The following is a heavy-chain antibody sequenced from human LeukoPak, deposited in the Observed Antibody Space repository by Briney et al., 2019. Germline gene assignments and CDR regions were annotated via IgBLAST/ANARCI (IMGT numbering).Heavy chain of an antibody. V-gene: IGHV1-8*01. CDR1: VYTFTSYD. J-gene: IGHJ4*02. CDR2: MNPNSGNT. CDR3: ARMVGQLERIIDY. Sequence: SSVKVSCKASVYTFTSYDINWVRQATGQGLEGMGWMNPNSGNTGYAQKFQGRVTMSRTTSISIAYLQLRSLRSEDKAVYYCARMVGQLERIIDYWGQGTLVTVSS. D-gene: IGHD1-1*01.